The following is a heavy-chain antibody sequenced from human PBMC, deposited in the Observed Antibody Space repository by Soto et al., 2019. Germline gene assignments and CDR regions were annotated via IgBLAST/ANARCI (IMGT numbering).Heavy chain of an antibody. V-gene: IGHV6-1*01. D-gene: IGHD6-19*01. Sequence: SQTLSLTCAISGDSVSSNSAAWNWIRQSPSRGLEWLGRTYYRSKWYNDYAVSVKTRITINPDTAKNQFSLQLNAVTPEDTDVYYCAGMGEGSGWGAYYYYGMDVWGQGTTVTVSS. CDR2: TYYRSKWYN. CDR3: AGMGEGSGWGAYYYYGMDV. CDR1: GDSVSSNSAA. J-gene: IGHJ6*02.